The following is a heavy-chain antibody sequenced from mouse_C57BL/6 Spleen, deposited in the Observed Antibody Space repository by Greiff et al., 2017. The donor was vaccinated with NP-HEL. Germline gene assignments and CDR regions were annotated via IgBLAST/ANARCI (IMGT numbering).Heavy chain of an antibody. V-gene: IGHV1-76*01. J-gene: IGHJ3*01. Sequence: QVHVKQSGAELVRPGASVKLSCKASGYTFTDYYINWVKQRPGQGLEWIARIYPGSGNTYYNEKFKGKATLTAEKSSSTAYMQLSSLTSEDSAVYFCARDYYGSSSKAWFAYWGQGTLVTVSA. CDR1: GYTFTDYY. CDR2: IYPGSGNT. D-gene: IGHD1-1*01. CDR3: ARDYYGSSSKAWFAY.